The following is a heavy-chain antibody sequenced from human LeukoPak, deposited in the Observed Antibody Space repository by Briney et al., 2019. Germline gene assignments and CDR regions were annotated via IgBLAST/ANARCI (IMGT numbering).Heavy chain of an antibody. D-gene: IGHD3-16*01. CDR3: AREGGIKDY. Sequence: PSETLSLTCTVSGGSISSSSYYWGWIRQPPGKGLEWIGNIHYSGSAYYTPSLKSRVTIAVDTSNNQFSLKLSSVTAADTAVYYCAREGGIKDYWGQGTLVTVST. CDR1: GGSISSSSYY. V-gene: IGHV4-39*02. CDR2: IHYSGSA. J-gene: IGHJ4*02.